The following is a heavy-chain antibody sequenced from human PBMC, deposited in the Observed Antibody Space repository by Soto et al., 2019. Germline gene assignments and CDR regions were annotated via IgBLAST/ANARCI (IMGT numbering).Heavy chain of an antibody. V-gene: IGHV4-59*08. Sequence: QVQLQESGPGLVKPSETMSLSCTVSGGSISSYYWSWFRQSPGKRMEWIGYVHHSWGSSYNPSLQSRVAISLDTSKSQFSLKVTSVTATDTAVYYCARQGFGPLHDLVDVWGQGTTVTVSS. J-gene: IGHJ6*02. CDR3: ARQGFGPLHDLVDV. CDR2: VHHSWGS. CDR1: GGSISSYY. D-gene: IGHD3-10*01.